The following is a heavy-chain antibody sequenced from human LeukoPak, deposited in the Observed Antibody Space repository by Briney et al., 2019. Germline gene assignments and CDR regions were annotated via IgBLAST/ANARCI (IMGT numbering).Heavy chain of an antibody. D-gene: IGHD3-10*01. CDR2: ISSSSSYI. J-gene: IGHJ4*02. CDR3: ARDKDGSADY. CDR1: GFTFSSYS. V-gene: IGHV3-21*01. Sequence: GGSLRVSCAASGFTFSSYSMNWVRQAPGKGLEWVSSISSSSSYIYYADSVKGRFTISRDNAKNSLYLQMNSLRAEDTAVYYCARDKDGSADYWGQGTLVTVSS.